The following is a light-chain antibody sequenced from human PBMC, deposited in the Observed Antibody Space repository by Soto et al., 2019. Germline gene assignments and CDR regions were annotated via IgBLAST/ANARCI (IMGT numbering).Light chain of an antibody. CDR3: QTWGADSVI. Sequence: QSVLTQSPSASASLGASVKLTCTQSSGHSSYAIAWHQQQPEKGPRFLMKLNSDGSHSKGDGISDRFSGSSSGAERYLTISSLQSEDEADYYCQTWGADSVIFGGGTKLTVL. J-gene: IGLJ2*01. CDR1: SGHSSYA. CDR2: LNSDGSH. V-gene: IGLV4-69*01.